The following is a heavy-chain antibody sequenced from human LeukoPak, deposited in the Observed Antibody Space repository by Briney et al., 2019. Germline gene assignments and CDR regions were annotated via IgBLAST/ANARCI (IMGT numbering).Heavy chain of an antibody. Sequence: PSETLSLTRTVSGGSITSYYWSWVRQPPGKGLEWIGYIFHSGSTKYNPSLKSRVTISVDMSKNQFSLRVNSVTAADTAVYYCARGTATWVFDYWGQGTLVTVSS. CDR2: IFHSGST. V-gene: IGHV4-59*01. J-gene: IGHJ4*02. D-gene: IGHD2-15*01. CDR1: GGSITSYY. CDR3: ARGTATWVFDY.